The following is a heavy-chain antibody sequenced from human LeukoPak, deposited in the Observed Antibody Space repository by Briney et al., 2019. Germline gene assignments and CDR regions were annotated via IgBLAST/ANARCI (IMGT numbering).Heavy chain of an antibody. V-gene: IGHV3-21*01. Sequence: PGGSLRLSCAASGFTFSSYSMNWVRQAPGKGLEWVSSISSSSSYIYYADSVKGRFTISRDNAKNSLYLQMNSLRAEDTAVYYCARDSPLLGWFGELLSHYGMDVWGQGTTVTVSS. CDR2: ISSSSSYI. J-gene: IGHJ6*02. CDR1: GFTFSSYS. CDR3: ARDSPLLGWFGELLSHYGMDV. D-gene: IGHD3-10*01.